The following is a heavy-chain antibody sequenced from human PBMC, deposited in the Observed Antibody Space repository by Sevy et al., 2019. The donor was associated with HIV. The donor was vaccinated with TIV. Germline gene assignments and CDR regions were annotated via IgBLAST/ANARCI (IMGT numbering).Heavy chain of an antibody. J-gene: IGHJ4*02. CDR1: GFTFSSYA. CDR3: ARVMAANDY. CDR2: ISYDGSNK. D-gene: IGHD2-8*01. V-gene: IGHV3-30-3*01. Sequence: GGSLRLSCAASGFTFSSYAMHWVRQAPGKGLEWVAVISYDGSNKYYADSVKGRFNISRDNSKNTLYLQMNSLRAEDTAVYYCARVMAANDYWGQGTLVTVSS.